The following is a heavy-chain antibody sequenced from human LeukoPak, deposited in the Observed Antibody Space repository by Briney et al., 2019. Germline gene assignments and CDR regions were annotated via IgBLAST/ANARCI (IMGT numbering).Heavy chain of an antibody. CDR2: TYYRSKWYN. V-gene: IGHV6-1*01. D-gene: IGHD3-9*01. Sequence: SQALSLTCGLSGDSVSSNSAAWNWIRQSPPRGLEWLGRTYYRSKWYNDYALSVTSRIAIKPDTSKYQFALQLNSVTPEDTAVYYCVRGLFSTGFDYWGQGTLVTVSS. CDR3: VRGLFSTGFDY. J-gene: IGHJ4*02. CDR1: GDSVSSNSAA.